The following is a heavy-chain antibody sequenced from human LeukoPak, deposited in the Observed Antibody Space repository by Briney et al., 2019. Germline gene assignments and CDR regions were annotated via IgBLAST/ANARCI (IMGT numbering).Heavy chain of an antibody. D-gene: IGHD3-10*01. CDR1: GFTFSDYS. Sequence: GGSLRLSCAASGFTFSDYSMTWIRPAPGKGLEWVSYISSDGSSIQYADSVKGRFTISRDNAKNSLFLQMSNLRAEDTAAYYCARDVERGLGDLCEYWGQGTLVPVSS. CDR3: ARDVERGLGDLCEY. CDR2: ISSDGSSI. V-gene: IGHV3-11*01. J-gene: IGHJ4*02.